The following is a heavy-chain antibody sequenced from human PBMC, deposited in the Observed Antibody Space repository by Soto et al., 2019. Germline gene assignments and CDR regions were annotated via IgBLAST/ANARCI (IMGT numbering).Heavy chain of an antibody. J-gene: IGHJ5*02. CDR1: GYTFTSYG. Sequence: ASVKVSCKASGYTFTSYGISWVRQAPGPGLDWMGWISAYNGNTNYAQKLQGRVTMTTDTSTSTAYMELRSLRSDDTAVYYCARGPYCSSTSCYPPVWFDPWGQGTLVTVSS. CDR2: ISAYNGNT. V-gene: IGHV1-18*01. CDR3: ARGPYCSSTSCYPPVWFDP. D-gene: IGHD2-2*01.